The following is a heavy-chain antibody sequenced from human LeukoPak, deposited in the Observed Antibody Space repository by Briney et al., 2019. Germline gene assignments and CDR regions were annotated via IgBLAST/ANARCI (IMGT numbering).Heavy chain of an antibody. D-gene: IGHD6-19*01. J-gene: IGHJ4*02. CDR2: IRWNSGSL. V-gene: IGHV3-9*01. CDR1: GFTFDDYA. Sequence: GRSLRLFCAPSGFTFDDYAMRLVREAPGKGLGWDSGIRWNSGSLGYADSVKGRFTISRDNAKCSLFLQMNSLRAEDTALYYCAKDMGDSSGWSVLDYWGQGTLVTVSS. CDR3: AKDMGDSSGWSVLDY.